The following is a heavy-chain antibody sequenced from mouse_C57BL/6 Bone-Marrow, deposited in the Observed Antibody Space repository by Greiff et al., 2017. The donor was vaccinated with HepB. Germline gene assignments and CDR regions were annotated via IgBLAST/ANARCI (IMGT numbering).Heavy chain of an antibody. J-gene: IGHJ1*03. Sequence: VKLQQSGPELVKPGASVKISCKASGYAFSSSWMNWVKQRPGKGLEWIGRIYPGDGDTNYNGKFKGKATLTADKSSSTAYMQLSSLTSEDSAVYFCARSDYYGSSSYWYFDVWGTGTTVTVSS. CDR1: GYAFSSSW. D-gene: IGHD1-1*01. CDR2: IYPGDGDT. V-gene: IGHV1-82*01. CDR3: ARSDYYGSSSYWYFDV.